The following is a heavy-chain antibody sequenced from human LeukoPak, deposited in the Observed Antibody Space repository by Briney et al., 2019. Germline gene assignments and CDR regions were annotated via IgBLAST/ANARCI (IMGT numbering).Heavy chain of an antibody. CDR2: INGDGSRT. D-gene: IGHD4-11*01. V-gene: IGHV3-74*01. J-gene: IGHJ4*02. CDR1: GFTFSSYW. CDR3: ARDDYSNSGGLDY. Sequence: WGSLRLSCAASGFTFSSYWMHWVRQAPGKGLVWVSRINGDGSRTDYADSVKGRFTISRDNAKNTLYLQMNSLRVEDTAVYYCARDDYSNSGGLDYWGQGTLVTVSS.